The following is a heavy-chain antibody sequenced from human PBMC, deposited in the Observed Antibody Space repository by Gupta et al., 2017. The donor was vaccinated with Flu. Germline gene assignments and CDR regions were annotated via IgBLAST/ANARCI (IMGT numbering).Heavy chain of an antibody. CDR2: ISGSGGST. V-gene: IGHV3-23*01. CDR3: AKRLSGTGFDY. D-gene: IGHD1-7*01. Sequence: FTFSSYAMTWVRQAPGKGLKWVSVISGSGGSTFYADSVKGRFTISRDNSKNTLYLQMNSLRAEDTAVYYCAKRLSGTGFDYWGQGTLVTVSS. CDR1: FTFSSYA. J-gene: IGHJ4*02.